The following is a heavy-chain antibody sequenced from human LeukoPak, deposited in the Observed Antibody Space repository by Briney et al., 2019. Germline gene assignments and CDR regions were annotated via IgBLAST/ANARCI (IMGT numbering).Heavy chain of an antibody. CDR3: TRRRGNQQPIDY. Sequence: GGSLRLSCAASGFTFSSYAMSWVRQAPGKGLEWVSAISGGGIGIYYADSLKGRFTISRDDSKNTLYLQMNSLRAEDTAVYYCTRRRGNQQPIDYGGQGTLVTVSS. CDR1: GFTFSSYA. D-gene: IGHD2-2*01. J-gene: IGHJ4*02. V-gene: IGHV3-23*01. CDR2: ISGGGIGI.